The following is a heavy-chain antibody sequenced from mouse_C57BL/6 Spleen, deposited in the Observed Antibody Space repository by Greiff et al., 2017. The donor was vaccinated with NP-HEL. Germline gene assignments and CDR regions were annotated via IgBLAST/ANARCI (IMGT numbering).Heavy chain of an antibody. Sequence: EVQLQQSGPELVKPGASVKISCKASGYTFTDYYMNWVKQSHGKSLEWIGDINPNNGGTSYNQQFKGKATLTVDKSSSTAYMELRSLTSEDAAVYYCARWPPYYYGSSGYWGQGTSVTVSS. CDR3: ARWPPYYYGSSGY. CDR2: INPNNGGT. CDR1: GYTFTDYY. J-gene: IGHJ4*01. D-gene: IGHD1-1*01. V-gene: IGHV1-26*01.